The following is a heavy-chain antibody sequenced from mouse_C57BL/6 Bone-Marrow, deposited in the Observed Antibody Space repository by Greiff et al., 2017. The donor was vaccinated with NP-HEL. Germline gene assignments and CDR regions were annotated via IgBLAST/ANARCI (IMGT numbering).Heavy chain of an antibody. CDR3: ASYYYGSFAY. Sequence: DVQLVESGGGLVQPGGSLKLSCAASGFTFSDYGMAWVRQAPRKGPEWVAFISNLAYSIYYADTVTGRFTISRENAKNTLYLEMSSLRSEDTAMYYCASYYYGSFAYWGQGTLVTVSA. D-gene: IGHD1-1*01. V-gene: IGHV5-15*01. CDR2: ISNLAYSI. J-gene: IGHJ3*01. CDR1: GFTFSDYG.